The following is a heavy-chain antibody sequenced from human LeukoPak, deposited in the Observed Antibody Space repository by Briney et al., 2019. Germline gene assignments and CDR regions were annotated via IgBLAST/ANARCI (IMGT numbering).Heavy chain of an antibody. CDR1: GYTFTGYY. J-gene: IGHJ4*02. Sequence: ASVTVSCKASGYTFTGYYMHWVRQAPGQGLEWMGWINPNSGGTNYAQKFQGRVTIPRDTSISTAYMELSRLRSDDTAVYYCARDDVLLWFGESHWGQGTLVTVSS. CDR2: INPNSGGT. V-gene: IGHV1-2*02. D-gene: IGHD3-10*01. CDR3: ARDDVLLWFGESH.